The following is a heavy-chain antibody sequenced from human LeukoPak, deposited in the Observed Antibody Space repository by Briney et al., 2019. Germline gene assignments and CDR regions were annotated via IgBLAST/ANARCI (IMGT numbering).Heavy chain of an antibody. D-gene: IGHD2-2*01. CDR2: MNPNSGNT. Sequence: ASVKVSCKASGYTFTSYDINWVRQATGQGLEWMGWMNPNSGNTGYAQKFQGRVTMTRDTSISTAYMELSRLRSDDTAVYYCARDDCSSTSCYNWFDPWGQGTLVTVSS. J-gene: IGHJ5*02. V-gene: IGHV1-8*02. CDR1: GYTFTSYD. CDR3: ARDDCSSTSCYNWFDP.